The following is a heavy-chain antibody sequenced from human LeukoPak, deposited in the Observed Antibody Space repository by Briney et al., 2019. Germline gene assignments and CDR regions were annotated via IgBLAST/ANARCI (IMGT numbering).Heavy chain of an antibody. V-gene: IGHV1-2*02. CDR3: ARGELIRPYNWFDP. Sequence: ASVKVSCKASGGTFSNYAISWVRQAPGQGLEWMGWINPNSGGTNYAQKFQGRVTMTRDTSISTAYMELSRLRSDDTAVYYCARGELIRPYNWFDPWGQGTLVTVSS. CDR2: INPNSGGT. CDR1: GGTFSNYA. J-gene: IGHJ5*02. D-gene: IGHD1-26*01.